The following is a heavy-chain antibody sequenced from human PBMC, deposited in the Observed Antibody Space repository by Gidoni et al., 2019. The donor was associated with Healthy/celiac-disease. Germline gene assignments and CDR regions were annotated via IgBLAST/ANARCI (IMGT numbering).Heavy chain of an antibody. CDR1: GFTFTSSA. Sequence: QMQLVQSGPEVKKPGTSVKVSCKASGFTFTSSAVQWVRQARGQRLEWIGWIVVGSGNTNYAQKFQERVTITRDMSTSTAYMELSSLRSEDTAVYYCAADGGPIVGATTWVAFDIWGQGTMVTVSS. V-gene: IGHV1-58*01. D-gene: IGHD1-26*01. CDR2: IVVGSGNT. CDR3: AADGGPIVGATTWVAFDI. J-gene: IGHJ3*02.